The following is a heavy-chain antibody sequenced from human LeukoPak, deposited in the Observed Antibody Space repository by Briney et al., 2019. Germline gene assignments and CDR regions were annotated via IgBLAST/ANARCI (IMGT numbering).Heavy chain of an antibody. CDR3: AKDPDRAAAYFFDY. CDR1: GFTFSNYG. J-gene: IGHJ4*02. V-gene: IGHV3-30*18. CDR2: IASDGSDK. D-gene: IGHD6-13*01. Sequence: GGSLRLSCAASGFTFSNYGMHWVRQAPGKGLQWVAVIASDGSDKYYADSVKGRFTISRDNSKNTMYLQMNSLRAEDTAVYFCAKDPDRAAAYFFDYWGQGTLVTISS.